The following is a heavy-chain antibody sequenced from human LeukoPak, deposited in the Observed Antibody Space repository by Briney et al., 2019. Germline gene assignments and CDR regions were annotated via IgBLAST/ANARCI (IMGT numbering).Heavy chain of an antibody. CDR2: ISWNSGYI. CDR1: GFTFDDYA. V-gene: IGHV3-9*01. CDR3: AGGGHWFDP. J-gene: IGHJ5*02. Sequence: GGSLRLSCAASGFTFDDYAMHWVRQAPGKGLEWVSGISWNSGYIGYVDSVKGRFTISRDNAKNTLYLQMNTLRAEDTAVYYCAGGGHWFDPWGQGTLVTVSS.